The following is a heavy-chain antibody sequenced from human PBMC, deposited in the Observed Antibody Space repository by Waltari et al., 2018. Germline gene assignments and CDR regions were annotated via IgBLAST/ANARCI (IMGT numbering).Heavy chain of an antibody. J-gene: IGHJ4*02. CDR1: EDTFNGYY. CDR2: IDPKGGDK. D-gene: IGHD1-26*01. CDR3: ARAIGWEQIDY. Sequence: QVQLVQSGAEVKKPGAAVTVSCKASEDTFNGYYIQWVRQAPGQGLEWMGWIDPKGGDKNYGAKFRGRVTRTRDTSIHTAYMELSRLRSDDTAIYFCARAIGWEQIDYWGQGTLVTVSS. V-gene: IGHV1-2*02.